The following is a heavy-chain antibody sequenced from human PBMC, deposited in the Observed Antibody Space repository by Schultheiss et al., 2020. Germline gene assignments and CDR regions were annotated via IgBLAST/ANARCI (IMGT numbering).Heavy chain of an antibody. D-gene: IGHD3-3*01. Sequence: GGSLRLSCEASGFSFTSAWMTWVRQAPGKGLEWVSYISGSGGTIYYADSVKGRFTISRDNSKNTLYLQMNSLRAEDTAVYYCAKGNTGPITIFGVVITGQDVWGKGTTVTVSS. CDR2: ISGSGGTI. CDR3: AKGNTGPITIFGVVITGQDV. CDR1: GFSFTSAW. J-gene: IGHJ6*04. V-gene: IGHV3-23*01.